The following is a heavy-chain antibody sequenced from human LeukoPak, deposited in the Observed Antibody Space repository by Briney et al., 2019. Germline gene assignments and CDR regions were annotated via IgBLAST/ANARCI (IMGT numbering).Heavy chain of an antibody. Sequence: PGGSLRLSCAASGFTFSSYAMHWVRQAPGKGLEYVSAISSNGGSTYYANSVKGRFTISRDNSKNTLYLQMGSLRAEDMAVYYCARTQGSGFLDYWGQGTLVTVSS. D-gene: IGHD3-22*01. V-gene: IGHV3-64*01. CDR2: ISSNGGST. CDR1: GFTFSSYA. CDR3: ARTQGSGFLDY. J-gene: IGHJ4*02.